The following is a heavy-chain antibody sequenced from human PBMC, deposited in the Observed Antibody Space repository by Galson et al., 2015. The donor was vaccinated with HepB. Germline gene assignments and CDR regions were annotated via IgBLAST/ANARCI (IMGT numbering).Heavy chain of an antibody. Sequence: TCTVSGRAISSYYWSWIRQPPGKGLEWIGYIYYSGSTNYNPSLKSRVTISVDTSKNQFSLKLSSVTAAGTAVYYCASWSSSWYGNWFDPWGQGTLVTVSS. CDR3: ASWSSSWYGNWFDP. D-gene: IGHD6-13*01. CDR1: GRAISSYY. V-gene: IGHV4-59*01. CDR2: IYYSGST. J-gene: IGHJ5*02.